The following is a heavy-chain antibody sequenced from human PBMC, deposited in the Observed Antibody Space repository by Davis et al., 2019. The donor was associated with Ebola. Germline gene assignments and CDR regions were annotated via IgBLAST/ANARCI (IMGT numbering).Heavy chain of an antibody. J-gene: IGHJ6*04. CDR2: IIPIFGSG. V-gene: IGHV1-69*13. CDR1: GGTFSNYG. Sequence: AASVKVSCKASGGTFSNYGFSWVRQAPGQGLEWMGGIIPIFGSGNHAQKFQGRVTITADESTRTVYLDLSGLGSEDTAVYYCARGASYYGSDSFYDLRNFDMHVWGKGTTVTVSS. CDR3: ARGASYYGSDSFYDLRNFDMHV. D-gene: IGHD3-10*01.